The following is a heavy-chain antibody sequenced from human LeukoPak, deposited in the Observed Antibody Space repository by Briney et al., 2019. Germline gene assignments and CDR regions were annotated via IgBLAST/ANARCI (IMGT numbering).Heavy chain of an antibody. CDR1: GGSISSYY. CDR3: ARHDYGDYRAFDI. CDR2: IYYSGST. V-gene: IGHV4-59*08. Sequence: PSETLSLTCTVSGGSISSYYWSWIRQPPGKGLEWIGYIYYSGSTNYNPSLKSRVTISVDTSKNQFSLKLSSVTAADTAVYYCARHDYGDYRAFDIWGQGTMVTASS. J-gene: IGHJ3*02. D-gene: IGHD4-17*01.